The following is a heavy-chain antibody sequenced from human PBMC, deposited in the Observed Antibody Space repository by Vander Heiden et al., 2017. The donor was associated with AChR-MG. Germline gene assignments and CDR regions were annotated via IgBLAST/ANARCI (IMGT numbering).Heavy chain of an antibody. CDR2: IYYSVST. D-gene: IGHD5-12*01. Sequence: QVQLQESGPGLVKPSQTLSLTCTVSGGSISSGDYYWSWIRQPPGKGLEWIGYIYYSVSTYYNPSLKSRVTISVDTSKNQFSLKLSSVTAADTAVYYCARRGYSGLPHDPGYYYYYMDVWGKGTTVTVSS. J-gene: IGHJ6*03. CDR1: GGSISSGDYY. CDR3: ARRGYSGLPHDPGYYYYYMDV. V-gene: IGHV4-30-4*01.